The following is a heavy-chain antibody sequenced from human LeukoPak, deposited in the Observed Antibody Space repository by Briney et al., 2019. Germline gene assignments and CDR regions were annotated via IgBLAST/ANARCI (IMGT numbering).Heavy chain of an antibody. CDR2: INPNSGGT. CDR1: GYTFTGYY. Sequence: ASVKVSCKASGYTFTGYYMHWVRQAPGQGLEWMGRINPNSGGTNYAQKFQGRVTMTRDTSISTAYMKLSRLRSDDTAVYYCARVNGSSGWLPVGSYNYWGQGTLVTVSS. J-gene: IGHJ4*02. D-gene: IGHD6-19*01. V-gene: IGHV1-2*06. CDR3: ARVNGSSGWLPVGSYNY.